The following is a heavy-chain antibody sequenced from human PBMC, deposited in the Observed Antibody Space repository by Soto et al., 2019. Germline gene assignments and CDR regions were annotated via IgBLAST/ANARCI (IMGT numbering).Heavy chain of an antibody. CDR3: ARASPDTIVGATIFDY. CDR2: IISFFGTA. V-gene: IGHV1-69*13. D-gene: IGHD1-26*01. Sequence: GASVKVSCKASGGTFSSYTISWVRQAPGQGLVWIGRIISFFGTAIYAQKFQGRVTITADESTITAYMEPSSLRSEDTAVYYCARASPDTIVGATIFDYWGQGTLVTVSS. J-gene: IGHJ4*02. CDR1: GGTFSSYT.